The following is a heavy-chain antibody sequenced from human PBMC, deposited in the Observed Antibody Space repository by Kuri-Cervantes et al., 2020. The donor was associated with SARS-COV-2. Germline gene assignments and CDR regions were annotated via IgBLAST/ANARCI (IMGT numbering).Heavy chain of an antibody. CDR1: GGSISSSNW. J-gene: IGHJ4*02. CDR2: IYHSGST. D-gene: IGHD3-3*01. Sequence: SETLSLTCTVSGGSISSSNWWSWVRQPPWKGLEWIGEIYHSGSTNYNPSLKSRVTISVDKSKNQFSLKLSSVTAADTAVYYCARDWAPGFWSGYEDYWGQGTLVTVSS. V-gene: IGHV4-4*02. CDR3: ARDWAPGFWSGYEDY.